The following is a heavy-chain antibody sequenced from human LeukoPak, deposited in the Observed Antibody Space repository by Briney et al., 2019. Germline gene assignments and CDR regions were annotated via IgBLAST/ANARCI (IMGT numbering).Heavy chain of an antibody. Sequence: GGSLRLSCAASGFTFSSYWMSWVRQAPGKGLEGVANIKQDGSEKYYVDSVKGRFTISRDNAKNSLYLQMNSLRAEDTAVYYCASDKIVGASRFDYWGQGTLVTVSS. CDR1: GFTFSSYW. V-gene: IGHV3-7*01. CDR2: IKQDGSEK. D-gene: IGHD1-26*01. CDR3: ASDKIVGASRFDY. J-gene: IGHJ4*02.